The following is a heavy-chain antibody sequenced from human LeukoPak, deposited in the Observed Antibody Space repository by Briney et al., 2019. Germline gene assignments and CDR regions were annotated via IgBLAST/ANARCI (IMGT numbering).Heavy chain of an antibody. CDR2: LSAYNGNT. D-gene: IGHD3-9*01. V-gene: IGHV1-18*01. CDR3: ARGWHYDILTGYLQIDAFDI. CDR1: GYTFTSYG. Sequence: ASVMVSCKASGYTFTSYGISWVRQAPGQGLEWMGWLSAYNGNTNYAQKLQGRVTMTTDTSTSTAYMELRSLRSDDTAVYYCARGWHYDILTGYLQIDAFDIWGQGTMVTVSS. J-gene: IGHJ3*02.